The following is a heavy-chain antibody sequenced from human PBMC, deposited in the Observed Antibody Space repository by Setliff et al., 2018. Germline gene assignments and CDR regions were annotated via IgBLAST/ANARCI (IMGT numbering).Heavy chain of an antibody. D-gene: IGHD3-22*01. CDR2: LHTSGSI. J-gene: IGHJ3*01. Sequence: SETLSLTCTVSGGSISSGHYYWNWIRQPAGKGLEWIGRLHTSGSIDYNPSLKSRVTISVDTSKNQFSLRLRSVTAADTAVYYCARLYHNDNSADFRRAPFDVWGQGMMVTVSS. CDR1: GGSISSGHYY. CDR3: ARLYHNDNSADFRRAPFDV. V-gene: IGHV4-61*02.